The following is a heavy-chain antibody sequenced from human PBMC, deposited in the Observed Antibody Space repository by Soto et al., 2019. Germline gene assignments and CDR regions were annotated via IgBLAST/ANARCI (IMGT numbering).Heavy chain of an antibody. CDR3: AAPPRY. D-gene: IGHD6-6*01. V-gene: IGHV4-59*01. CDR2: IYDSGST. Sequence: ASETLSLTCSVSGGSISSYYWSWIRQPPGKGLEWIGYIYDSGSTNYNPSLKSRVTISVDTSKNQFSLKLTSVTAADTAVYYCAAPPRYWSQGTLVTVSS. CDR1: GGSISSYY. J-gene: IGHJ4*02.